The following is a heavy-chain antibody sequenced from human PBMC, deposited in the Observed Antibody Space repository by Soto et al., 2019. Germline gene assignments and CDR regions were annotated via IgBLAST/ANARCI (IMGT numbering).Heavy chain of an antibody. Sequence: QITLKESGPTLVKPTQTLTLTRTFSGFSLSTSGVGVAWIRQPPGKALECLALIYWDDDDRYSPSLKNRVTSTKDTSKNQVVLTMTNMEPADTATYFCALSWGTVTAYYNGLDVWGQGTTVTVSS. D-gene: IGHD4-17*01. CDR2: IYWDDDD. CDR3: ALSWGTVTAYYNGLDV. J-gene: IGHJ6*02. V-gene: IGHV2-5*02. CDR1: GFSLSTSGVG.